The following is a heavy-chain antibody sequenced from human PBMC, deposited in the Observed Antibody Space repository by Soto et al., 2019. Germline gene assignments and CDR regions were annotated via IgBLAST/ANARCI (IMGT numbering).Heavy chain of an antibody. CDR2: IYYSGST. D-gene: IGHD3-10*01. J-gene: IGHJ3*01. Sequence: PSETLSLTCTVSGGSIRSSYWSWIRQPPGKGLEWIGYIYYSGSTKCNPSLKSRVTISVDTSKNRFSLRLSSVTAADTAVYYCARVWGGAFDFWGQGTMVTVSS. CDR1: GGSIRSSY. CDR3: ARVWGGAFDF. V-gene: IGHV4-59*01.